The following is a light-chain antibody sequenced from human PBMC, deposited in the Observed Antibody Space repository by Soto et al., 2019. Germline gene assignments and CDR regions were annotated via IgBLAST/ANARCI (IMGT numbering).Light chain of an antibody. Sequence: QSALTQPASVSGSPGQSITISCTGTSSDVGSYNLVSWYQQHPGKAPKLMIYEGSKRPSGVSNRFSGSKSGNTASLTISGLHAEDEADYYCCSYAGSSGAFGGGTKLTVL. CDR2: EGS. V-gene: IGLV2-23*01. CDR1: SSDVGSYNL. CDR3: CSYAGSSGA. J-gene: IGLJ2*01.